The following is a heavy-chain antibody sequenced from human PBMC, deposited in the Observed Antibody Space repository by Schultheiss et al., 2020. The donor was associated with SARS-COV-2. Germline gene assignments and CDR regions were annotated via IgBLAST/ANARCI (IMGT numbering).Heavy chain of an antibody. CDR2: ISSSSSYI. J-gene: IGHJ4*02. V-gene: IGHV3-21*01. Sequence: GESLKISCAASGFTFSSYGMHWVRQAPGKGLEWVSGISSSSSYIYYADSVKGRFTISRDNAKNSLYLQMNSLRAEDTAVYYCARVQRTRLYYGDYPDYWGQGTLVTVSS. D-gene: IGHD4-17*01. CDR1: GFTFSSYG. CDR3: ARVQRTRLYYGDYPDY.